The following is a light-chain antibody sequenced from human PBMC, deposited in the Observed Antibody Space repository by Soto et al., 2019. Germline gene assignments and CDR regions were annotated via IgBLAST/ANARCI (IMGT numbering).Light chain of an antibody. J-gene: IGKJ1*01. CDR3: MQGTHWPWT. Sequence: DVVMTQSPLSLPVILGQPASISCRSSQSLIHSDGNTYLNWFQQRPGQSPRRLIYEVSDRDSGVPDRFSGSGSGTDFTLKISRVEAEDVGVYYCMQGTHWPWTFDQGTEVEIK. CDR1: QSLIHSDGNTY. V-gene: IGKV2-30*02. CDR2: EVS.